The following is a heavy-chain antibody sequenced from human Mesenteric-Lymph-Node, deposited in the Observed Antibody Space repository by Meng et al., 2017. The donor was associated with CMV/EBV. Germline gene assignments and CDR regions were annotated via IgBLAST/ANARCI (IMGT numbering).Heavy chain of an antibody. CDR1: GGTFSSYT. Sequence: QVQLVQSGAEVKKPGSSVKVACKASGGTFSSYTISWGRQAPGQGLEWMGRIIPILGIANSAQTFQGRVTITADKSTSTAYMELSSLRSEDTAVYYCAGGIAAAGSRWFDPWGQGTLVTVSS. CDR2: IIPILGIA. D-gene: IGHD6-13*01. J-gene: IGHJ5*02. CDR3: AGGIAAAGSRWFDP. V-gene: IGHV1-69*02.